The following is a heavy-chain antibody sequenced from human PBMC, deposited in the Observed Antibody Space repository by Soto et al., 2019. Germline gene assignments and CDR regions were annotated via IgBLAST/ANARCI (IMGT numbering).Heavy chain of an antibody. V-gene: IGHV1-69*01. CDR2: IIPMFGTA. D-gene: IGHD5-18*01. CDR3: ARPVLMDKGMRYYYGMDV. Sequence: QVQLVQSGAEVKKPGSSVKVSCKASGGTFSSYAMNWVRQAPGQGLEWMGGIIPMFGTADYAQKFQGRVTITADESTSTAYMELSSLRSEDTAVYYCARPVLMDKGMRYYYGMDVWGQGTTVTVSS. J-gene: IGHJ6*02. CDR1: GGTFSSYA.